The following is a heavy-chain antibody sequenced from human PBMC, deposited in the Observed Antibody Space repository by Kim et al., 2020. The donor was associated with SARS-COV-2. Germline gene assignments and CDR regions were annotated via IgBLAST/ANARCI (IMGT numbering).Heavy chain of an antibody. Sequence: GGSLRLSCAASGFTFSNYWMNWVRQAPGKGLEWVANIKQDGSEKQYVDSVKGQFTIYRDNAENSLYLQMNSLRAEDTAVYYCARGLSYGGNAFFDYWGQGTLVTVSS. CDR1: GFTFSNYW. D-gene: IGHD2-15*01. CDR3: ARGLSYGGNAFFDY. J-gene: IGHJ4*02. V-gene: IGHV3-7*03. CDR2: IKQDGSEK.